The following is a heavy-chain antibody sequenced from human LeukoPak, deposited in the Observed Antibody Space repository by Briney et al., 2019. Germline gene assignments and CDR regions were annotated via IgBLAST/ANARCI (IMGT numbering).Heavy chain of an antibody. V-gene: IGHV4-34*01. CDR1: GGSFSGYY. J-gene: IGHJ5*02. D-gene: IGHD3/OR15-3a*01. Sequence: KASETLSLTCAVYGGSFSGYYWSWIRQPPVKGLEWIGEINHSGSTNYNPSLKSRVTISVDTSKNQFSLKLSSVTAADTAVYYCARISGLEKSNWFDPWGQGTLVTVSS. CDR3: ARISGLEKSNWFDP. CDR2: INHSGST.